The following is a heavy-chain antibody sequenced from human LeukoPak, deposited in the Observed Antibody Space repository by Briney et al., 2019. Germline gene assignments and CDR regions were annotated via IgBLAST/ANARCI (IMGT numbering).Heavy chain of an antibody. CDR3: ARGAYSSSSFADY. CDR1: GGSITSSSYY. J-gene: IGHJ4*02. D-gene: IGHD6-6*01. Sequence: SETLSLTCTVSGGSITSSSYYWGWIRQPPGKGPEWIGSIYYTGSTNYNPSLKSRVTISLDTSKNQFSLKLTSVTAADTAIYYCARGAYSSSSFADYWGQGTLVTVSS. V-gene: IGHV4-39*07. CDR2: IYYTGST.